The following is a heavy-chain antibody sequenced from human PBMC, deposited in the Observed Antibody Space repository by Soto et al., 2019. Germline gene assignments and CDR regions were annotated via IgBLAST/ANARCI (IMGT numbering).Heavy chain of an antibody. D-gene: IGHD1-20*01. CDR2: INPNSGGT. CDR3: ARVTQRDSALDI. J-gene: IGHJ3*02. CDR1: GYTFTGYY. Sequence: ASVKVSCKASGYTFTGYYMHWVRQAPGQGLEWMGWINPNSGGTNYAQKFQGRVTMTRDTSISTAYMELSRLRSDDTAVYYCARVTQRDSALDIWGQGTMVTVSS. V-gene: IGHV1-2*02.